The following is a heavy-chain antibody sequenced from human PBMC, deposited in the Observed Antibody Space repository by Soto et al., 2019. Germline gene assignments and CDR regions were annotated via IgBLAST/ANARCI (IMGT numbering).Heavy chain of an antibody. D-gene: IGHD3-3*01. Sequence: ASVKVSCKASGYTFTSYDINWVRQATGQGLEWMGWMNPNSGNTGYAQKFQGRVTMTRNTSISTAYMELSSLRSEDTAVYYCARARDYDFWSGYPQDYCMDVWGKGTTVTVSS. CDR3: ARARDYDFWSGYPQDYCMDV. V-gene: IGHV1-8*01. CDR2: MNPNSGNT. CDR1: GYTFTSYD. J-gene: IGHJ6*03.